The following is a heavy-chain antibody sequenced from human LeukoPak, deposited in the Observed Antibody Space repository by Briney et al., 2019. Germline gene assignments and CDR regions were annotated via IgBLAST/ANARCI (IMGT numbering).Heavy chain of an antibody. CDR1: GYTFTVYY. D-gene: IGHD4-17*01. CDR3: ARDSHSYGVTEYNWFDP. Sequence: ASVKVSCKASGYTFTVYYMHRVRQAPGQGLEWMGWINPNSGGTNYAQKFQGRVTMTRDTSISTAYMELSRLRSDDTAVYYCARDSHSYGVTEYNWFDPWGQGTLVTVSS. CDR2: INPNSGGT. J-gene: IGHJ5*02. V-gene: IGHV1-2*02.